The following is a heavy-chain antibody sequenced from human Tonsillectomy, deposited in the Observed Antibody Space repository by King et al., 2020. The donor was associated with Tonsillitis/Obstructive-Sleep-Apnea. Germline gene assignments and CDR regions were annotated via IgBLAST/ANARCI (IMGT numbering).Heavy chain of an antibody. CDR1: GYSFTNYW. Sequence: QLVQSGAEVKKPGESLRLSCKGSGYSFTNYWISWVRQMPGKGLEWMGRIDPSDSYTNYSPSFQGHVTISADKSISTAYLQWSSLKASDTAMYYCARVDCSSASCYTENWFDLWGQGTLVTVSS. CDR3: ARVDCSSASCYTENWFDL. D-gene: IGHD2-2*02. J-gene: IGHJ5*02. V-gene: IGHV5-10-1*03. CDR2: IDPSDSYT.